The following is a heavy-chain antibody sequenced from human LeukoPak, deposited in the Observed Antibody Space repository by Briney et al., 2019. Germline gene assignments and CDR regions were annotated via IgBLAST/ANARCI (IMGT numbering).Heavy chain of an antibody. J-gene: IGHJ4*02. CDR1: GGTFRSYA. CDR2: IFPTSATA. V-gene: IGHV1-69*05. CDR3: AKVDRTVGATTLFYNFDY. Sequence: SVKVSCKAPGGTFRSYALSWVRQAPGQGLEWMGGIFPTSATADYAQKFQGRVTITRNTSISTAYMEVSSLRSEDTAVYYCAKVDRTVGATTLFYNFDYWGQGTLVTVSS. D-gene: IGHD1-26*01.